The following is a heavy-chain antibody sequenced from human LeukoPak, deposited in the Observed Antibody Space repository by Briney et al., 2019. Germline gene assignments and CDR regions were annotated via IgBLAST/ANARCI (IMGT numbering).Heavy chain of an antibody. CDR3: AGLTSGVTTFVY. CDR1: GFTISGYW. CDR2: IKQDESEK. D-gene: IGHD1-1*01. Sequence: GGSLRLSCVASGFTISGYWMSWVRQAPGKGLEWVASIKQDESEKHYVDSVKGRFTVSRDNAENSLYLQMNSLRAEDTAVYYCAGLTSGVTTFVYWGQGTLVTVSS. V-gene: IGHV3-7*01. J-gene: IGHJ4*02.